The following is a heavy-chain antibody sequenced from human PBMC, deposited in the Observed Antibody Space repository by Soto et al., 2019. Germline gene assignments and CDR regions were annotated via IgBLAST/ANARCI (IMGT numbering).Heavy chain of an antibody. V-gene: IGHV3-30*03. J-gene: IGHJ6*02. CDR2: ISYDGSNK. Sequence: GGSLRLSCAASGFTFSSYGMHWVRQAPGKGLEWVAVISYDGSNKYYADSVKGRFTISRDNSKNTLYLQMNSLRGEDTAVYYCVRDRDTYGSGFMDVWGQGTTVTVSS. D-gene: IGHD3-10*01. CDR1: GFTFSSYG. CDR3: VRDRDTYGSGFMDV.